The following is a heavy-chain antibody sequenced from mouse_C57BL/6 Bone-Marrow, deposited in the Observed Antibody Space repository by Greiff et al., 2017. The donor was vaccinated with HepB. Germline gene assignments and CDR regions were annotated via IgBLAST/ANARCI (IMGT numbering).Heavy chain of an antibody. CDR1: GYTFTSYW. D-gene: IGHD1-1*01. V-gene: IGHV1-5*01. CDR3: TRSLYYYGSSLYYFDY. J-gene: IGHJ2*01. Sequence: VQLQQSGTVLARPGASVKMSCKTSGYTFTSYWMHWVKQRPGQGLEWIGAIYPGNSDTSYNQKFKGKAKLTAVTSASTAYMELSSLTNEDSAVYYCTRSLYYYGSSLYYFDYWGQGTTLTVSS. CDR2: IYPGNSDT.